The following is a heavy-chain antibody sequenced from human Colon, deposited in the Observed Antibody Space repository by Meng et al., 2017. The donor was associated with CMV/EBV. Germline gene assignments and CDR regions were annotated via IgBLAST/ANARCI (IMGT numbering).Heavy chain of an antibody. CDR1: GGSTSSYY. CDR3: ARDPYDFWSGWSWFDP. V-gene: IGHV4-59*01. J-gene: IGHJ5*02. Sequence: SETLSLTCTVSGGSTSSYYWSWIRQPPGKGLEWIGYIYYSGSTNYNPSLKSRVTISVDTSKNQFSLKLSSVTAADTAVYYCARDPYDFWSGWSWFDPWGQGTLVTVSS. D-gene: IGHD3-3*01. CDR2: IYYSGST.